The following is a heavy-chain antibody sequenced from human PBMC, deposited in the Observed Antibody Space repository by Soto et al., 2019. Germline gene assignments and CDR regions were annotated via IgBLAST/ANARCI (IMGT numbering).Heavy chain of an antibody. J-gene: IGHJ1*01. D-gene: IGHD3-10*01. CDR1: GFTFSSYA. Sequence: GGSLRLSCAASGFTFSSYAMSWVRQAPGKGLEWVSAISGSGGSTYYADSVKGRFTISRDNSKNTLYLQMNSLRAEDTAVYYCAKAPGAYYYGSGSPEYFQHWGQGTLVTVSS. CDR2: ISGSGGST. V-gene: IGHV3-23*01. CDR3: AKAPGAYYYGSGSPEYFQH.